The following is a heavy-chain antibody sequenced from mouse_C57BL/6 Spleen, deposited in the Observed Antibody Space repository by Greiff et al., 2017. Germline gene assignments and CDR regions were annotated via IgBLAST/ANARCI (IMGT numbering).Heavy chain of an antibody. V-gene: IGHV5-17*01. Sequence: EVQLMESGGGLVKPGGSLKLSCAASGFTFSDYGMHWVRQAPEKGLEWVAYISSGSSTIYYADTVKGRFTISRDNAKNTLFLQMTSLRSEDTAMYYCARPQEGDAMDYWGQGTSVTVSS. CDR3: ARPQEGDAMDY. J-gene: IGHJ4*01. CDR1: GFTFSDYG. CDR2: ISSGSSTI.